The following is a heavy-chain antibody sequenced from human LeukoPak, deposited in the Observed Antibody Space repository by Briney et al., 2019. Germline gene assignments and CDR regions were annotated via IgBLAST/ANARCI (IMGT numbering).Heavy chain of an antibody. CDR3: AKDREGLRYFDWLLYY. V-gene: IGHV3-23*01. CDR2: ISGSGGST. CDR1: GITLRAYA. D-gene: IGHD3-9*01. Sequence: GGSLRLSCAAPGITLRAYAMHWVRQAPGKGLEWVSAISGSGGSTYYADSVKGRFTISRDNSENTLYLQMNSLRAEDTAVYYCAKDREGLRYFDWLLYYWGQGTLVTVSS. J-gene: IGHJ4*02.